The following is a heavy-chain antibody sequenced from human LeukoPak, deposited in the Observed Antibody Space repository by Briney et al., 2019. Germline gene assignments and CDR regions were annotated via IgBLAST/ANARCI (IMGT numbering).Heavy chain of an antibody. V-gene: IGHV3-7*01. CDR1: GFTFSSYW. J-gene: IGHJ4*02. D-gene: IGHD6-13*01. CDR2: IKQDGSEK. Sequence: GGSLRLSCAASGFTFSSYWMSWVRQAPRKGLEWVANIKQDGSEKYYVDSVKGRFTISRDNAKNSLYLQMNSLRAGDTAVYYCARNIPRGPLAAAGPTDYWGQGTLVTVSS. CDR3: ARNIPRGPLAAAGPTDY.